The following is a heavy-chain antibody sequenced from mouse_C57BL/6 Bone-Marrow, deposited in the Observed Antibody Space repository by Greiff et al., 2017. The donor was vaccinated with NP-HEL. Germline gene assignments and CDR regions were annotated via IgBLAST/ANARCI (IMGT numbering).Heavy chain of an antibody. CDR2: ISSGSSTI. V-gene: IGHV5-17*01. Sequence: EVQVVESGGGLVKPGGSLKLSCAASGFTFSDYGMHWVRQAPEKGLEWVAYISSGSSTIYYADTVKGRFTISRDNAKNTLFLQMTSLRSEDTAMYYCARRNWDGYYYAMDYWGQGTSVTVSS. J-gene: IGHJ4*01. CDR1: GFTFSDYG. D-gene: IGHD4-1*01. CDR3: ARRNWDGYYYAMDY.